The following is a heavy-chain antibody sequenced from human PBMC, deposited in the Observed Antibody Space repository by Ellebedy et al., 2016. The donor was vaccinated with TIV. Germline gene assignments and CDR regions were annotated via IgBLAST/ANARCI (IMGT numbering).Heavy chain of an antibody. CDR1: GFTFSRYS. J-gene: IGHJ6*03. CDR2: ISSSSSTI. V-gene: IGHV3-48*01. D-gene: IGHD3-3*01. CDR3: ATRDYDLWSGVSYYYYMDV. Sequence: GGSLRLSXAASGFTFSRYSMNWVRQAPGKGLEWVSYISSSSSTIYYADSVKGRFTISRDKAKNTLYLQMNSLRAEDTAVYYCATRDYDLWSGVSYYYYMDVWGKGTTVTVSS.